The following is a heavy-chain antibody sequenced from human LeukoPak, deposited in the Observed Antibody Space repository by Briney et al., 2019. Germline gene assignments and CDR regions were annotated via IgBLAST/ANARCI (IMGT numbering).Heavy chain of an antibody. D-gene: IGHD4-17*01. CDR3: ARVDTPTV. CDR1: GFTFTTCA. V-gene: IGHV3-23*05. J-gene: IGHJ4*02. CDR2: IDGSATST. Sequence: PGGSLRLSCGASGFTFTTCAMNWVRQAPGKGLEWVSAIDGSATSTYYAESVKGRFTISRDNSKNTLYLQMNRLRSEDTALHCCARVDTPTVWGQGALVTVSS.